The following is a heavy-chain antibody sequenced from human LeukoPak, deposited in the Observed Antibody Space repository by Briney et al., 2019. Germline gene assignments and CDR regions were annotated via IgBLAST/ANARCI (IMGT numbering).Heavy chain of an antibody. CDR3: ARESLGYCSGSSCYYFYMDF. V-gene: IGHV3-48*04. Sequence: GGSLRLSCAASGFTFSSYSMNWVRQAPGKGLEWLSYISGSSSTIYYADSVKGRFTISRDNAKNSLYLQMNSLGAEDTAVYYCARESLGYCSGSSCYYFYMDFWGKGTTVTVSS. J-gene: IGHJ6*03. D-gene: IGHD2-2*01. CDR1: GFTFSSYS. CDR2: ISGSSSTI.